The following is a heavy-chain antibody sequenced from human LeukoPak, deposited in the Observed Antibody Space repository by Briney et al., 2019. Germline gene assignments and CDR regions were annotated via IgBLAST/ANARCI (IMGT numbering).Heavy chain of an antibody. CDR3: ARTRGSQGA. CDR2: ISSSSSTI. Sequence: GGSLRLSCAASGFTFSSYSMNWVRQAPGKGLEWVSYISSSSSTIYYADSVKGRFTISRDNAKSSLYLQMNSLRAEDTAVYYCARTRGSQGAWGQGTLVTVSS. CDR1: GFTFSSYS. V-gene: IGHV3-48*01. J-gene: IGHJ5*02. D-gene: IGHD1-26*01.